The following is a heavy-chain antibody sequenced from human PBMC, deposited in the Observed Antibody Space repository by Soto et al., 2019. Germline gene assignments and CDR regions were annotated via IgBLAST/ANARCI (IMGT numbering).Heavy chain of an antibody. V-gene: IGHV4-30-4*01. CDR1: GGSISSGDYY. CDR2: IYYSGST. J-gene: IGHJ5*02. Sequence: SETLSLTCTVSGGSISSGDYYWSWIRQPPGKGLEWIGYIYYSGSTYYNPSLKSRVTISVDTSKNQFSLKLSSVTAADTAVYYCAREIVVVVAATEAPNWFDPWGQGTLVTVSS. D-gene: IGHD2-15*01. CDR3: AREIVVVVAATEAPNWFDP.